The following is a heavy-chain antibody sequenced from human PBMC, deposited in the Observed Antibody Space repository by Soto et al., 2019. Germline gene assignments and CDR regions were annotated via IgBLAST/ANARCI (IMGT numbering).Heavy chain of an antibody. D-gene: IGHD1-1*01. V-gene: IGHV4-39*01. J-gene: IGHJ5*01. CDR1: GGSIISTTYH. CDR3: SRLSPPPGTNWIDF. CDR2: IHYSGDT. Sequence: PSETLSLTCSVSGGSIISTTYHWGWIRQPPGNGLEWIGNIHYSGDTHYNPSLKSRVIMSVDTSKNQFSLTLTSVTAADTAVYYFSRLSPPPGTNWIDFRGQGTLVTGSS.